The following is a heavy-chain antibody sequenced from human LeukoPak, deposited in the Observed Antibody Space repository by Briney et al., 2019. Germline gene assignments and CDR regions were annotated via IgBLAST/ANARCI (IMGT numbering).Heavy chain of an antibody. CDR1: GGTFSSYA. Sequence: SVKVSCKASGGTFSSYAISWVRQAPGQGLEWMGGIIPIFGTANYARKFQGRVTNTTDESTSTAYMELSSLRSEDTAVYYCASEEWSRGYYYYMDVWGKGTTVTVSS. V-gene: IGHV1-69*05. CDR2: IIPIFGTA. D-gene: IGHD3-3*01. J-gene: IGHJ6*03. CDR3: ASEEWSRGYYYYMDV.